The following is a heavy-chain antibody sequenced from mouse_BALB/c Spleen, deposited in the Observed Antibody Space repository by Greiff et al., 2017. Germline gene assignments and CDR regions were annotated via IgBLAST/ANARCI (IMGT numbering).Heavy chain of an antibody. CDR3: ARDYGNYPFTMAMDY. D-gene: IGHD2-1*01. CDR2: IWGDGST. J-gene: IGHJ4*01. CDR1: GFSLTGYG. Sequence: VKVVESGPGLVAPSQSLSITCTVSGFSLTGYGVNWVRQPPGKGLEWLGMIWGDGSTDYNSALKSRLSISKDNSKSQVFLKMNSLQTDDTARYYCARDYGNYPFTMAMDYWGQGTSVTVSS. V-gene: IGHV2-6-7*01.